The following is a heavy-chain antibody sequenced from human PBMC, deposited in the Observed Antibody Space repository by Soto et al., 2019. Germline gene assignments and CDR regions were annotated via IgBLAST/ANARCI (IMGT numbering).Heavy chain of an antibody. CDR2: IIPIFGTA. V-gene: IGHV1-69*05. J-gene: IGHJ6*02. CDR1: GGTFSSYA. CDR3: ASPPTTGIYYCSGMDV. Sequence: QVQLVQSGAEVKKPGSSVKVSCKASGGTFSSYAISWVRQAPGQGLEWMGGIIPIFGTADYAQKLQGRVTITPDESTSTAYRELRSLRSEDTAVYYCASPPTTGIYYCSGMDVWGQGTTVTVSS. D-gene: IGHD4-17*01.